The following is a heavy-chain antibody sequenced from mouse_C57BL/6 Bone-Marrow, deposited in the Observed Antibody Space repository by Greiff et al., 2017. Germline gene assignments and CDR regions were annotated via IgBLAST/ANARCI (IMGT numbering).Heavy chain of an antibody. D-gene: IGHD2-10*01. V-gene: IGHV1-53*01. CDR2: INPSNGGT. J-gene: IGHJ1*03. Sequence: YFTHRVKQRPGQGLEWTGNINPSNGGTNYNEKFKSKATLTVDKSSSTAYMQLRSLTSEDSAVYYCARAYYGNHWYFDVWGTGTTVTVSS. CDR3: ARAYYGNHWYFDV. CDR1: YF.